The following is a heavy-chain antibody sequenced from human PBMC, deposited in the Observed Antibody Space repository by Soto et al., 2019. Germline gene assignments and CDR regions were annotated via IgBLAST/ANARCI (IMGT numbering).Heavy chain of an antibody. D-gene: IGHD2-2*01. V-gene: IGHV3-23*01. CDR1: GFTFSSYA. J-gene: IGHJ5*02. Sequence: PGGSRRLSCAASGFTFSSYAMSWVRQAPGKGLEWVSAISGSGGSTYYADSVKGRFTISRDNSKNTLYLQMNSLRAEDTAVYYCAKDRYCSSTSCYDTNWFDPWGQGTLVTVSS. CDR3: AKDRYCSSTSCYDTNWFDP. CDR2: ISGSGGST.